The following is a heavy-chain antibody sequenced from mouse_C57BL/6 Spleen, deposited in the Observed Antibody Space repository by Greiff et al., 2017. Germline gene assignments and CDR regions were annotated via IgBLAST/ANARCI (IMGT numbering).Heavy chain of an antibody. V-gene: IGHV5-16*01. J-gene: IGHJ3*01. CDR2: INYDGSST. Sequence: EVQLQQSEGGLVQPGSSMKLSCTASGFTFSDYYMAWVRQVPEKGLEWVANINYDGSSTYYLDSLKSRFIISRDNAKNILYLQMSSLKSEDTATYYCAREGDGPWFAYWGQGTLVTVSA. CDR3: AREGDGPWFAY. D-gene: IGHD2-3*01. CDR1: GFTFSDYY.